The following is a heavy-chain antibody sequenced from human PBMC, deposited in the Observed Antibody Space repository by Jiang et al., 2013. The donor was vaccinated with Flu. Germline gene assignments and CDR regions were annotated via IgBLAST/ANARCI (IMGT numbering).Heavy chain of an antibody. D-gene: IGHD3-10*01. J-gene: IGHJ5*02. CDR3: ARDLSYYGSGLFDP. CDR1: GGTFSSYA. CDR2: IIPILGIA. V-gene: IGHV1-69*04. Sequence: SGAEVKKPGSSVKVSCKASGGTFSSYAISWVRQAPGQGLEWMGRIIPILGIANYAQKFQGRVTITADKSTSTAYMELSSLRSEDTAVYYCARDLSYYGSGLFDPWGQGTLVTVSS.